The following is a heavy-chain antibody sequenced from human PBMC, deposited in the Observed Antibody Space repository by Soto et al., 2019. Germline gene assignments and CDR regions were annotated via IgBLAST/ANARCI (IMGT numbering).Heavy chain of an antibody. CDR3: ARLRFLFMEREFDS. CDR1: GFTFTSYW. J-gene: IGHJ4*02. D-gene: IGHD3-3*01. V-gene: IGHV3-7*05. CDR2: IKQDGTSK. Sequence: EVQLVESGGGLVQPGGSLRLSCAASGFTFTSYWMSWVRQAPGKGLEWVANIKQDGTSKYYADSVKGRFTVSRDNGKSSIYLQMDSLRDDDTAVYRCARLRFLFMEREFDSWGQGTLVTVSS.